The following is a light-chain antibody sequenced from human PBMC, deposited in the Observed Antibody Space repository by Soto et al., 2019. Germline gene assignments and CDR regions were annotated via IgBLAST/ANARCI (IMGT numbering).Light chain of an antibody. CDR1: QSVNSY. CDR2: DAS. CDR3: QQGGT. V-gene: IGKV3-11*01. J-gene: IGKJ5*01. Sequence: EIVLTQSPATLSLSPGERATLSCRASQSVNSYLAWYQQKPGQAPRLLIYDASNRATGIPARFSGSGSGTDFTRTISRLEPKDFAVYYCQQGGTFGQGTRLEIK.